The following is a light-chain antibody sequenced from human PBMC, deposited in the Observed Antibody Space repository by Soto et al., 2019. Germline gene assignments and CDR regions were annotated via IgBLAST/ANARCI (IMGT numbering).Light chain of an antibody. V-gene: IGKV1-17*01. CDR1: QDIRND. CDR2: AAS. Sequence: GDRVTITCRASQDIRNDLGWYQQKPGRAPRRLIYAASNLQSGVPSRFSGSGSGTEFTLTINSLQPEDFAVYHCQQYGSSPWTFGQGTKVDIK. J-gene: IGKJ1*01. CDR3: QQYGSSPWT.